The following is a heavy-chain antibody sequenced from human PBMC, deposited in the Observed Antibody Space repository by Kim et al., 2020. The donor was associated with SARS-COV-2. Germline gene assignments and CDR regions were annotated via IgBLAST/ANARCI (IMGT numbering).Heavy chain of an antibody. D-gene: IGHD6-6*01. CDR3: ARGPTHLGHEYSSSSWFDY. J-gene: IGHJ4*02. Sequence: SETLSLTCAVYGGSFSGYYWSWIRQPPGKGLEWIGEINHSGSTNYNPSLKSRVTISVDTSKNQFSLKLSSVTAADTAVYYCARGPTHLGHEYSSSSWFDYWGQGTLVTVSS. CDR2: INHSGST. V-gene: IGHV4-34*01. CDR1: GGSFSGYY.